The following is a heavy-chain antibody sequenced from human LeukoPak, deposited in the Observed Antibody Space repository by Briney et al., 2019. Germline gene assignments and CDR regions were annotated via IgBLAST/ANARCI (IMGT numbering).Heavy chain of an antibody. CDR3: ASTYSLYDAFDI. D-gene: IGHD1-26*01. V-gene: IGHV4-59*08. J-gene: IGHJ3*02. Sequence: SETLSLTCTVSGGSISSYYWSWIRQPPGKGLEWIGYIYYSGSTNYNPSLKSRISISVDTSKNQFSLKLSSVTAADTAVYYCASTYSLYDAFDIWGQGTMVTVSS. CDR2: IYYSGST. CDR1: GGSISSYY.